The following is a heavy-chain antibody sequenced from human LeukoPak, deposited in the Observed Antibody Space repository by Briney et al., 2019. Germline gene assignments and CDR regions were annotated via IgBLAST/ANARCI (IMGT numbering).Heavy chain of an antibody. CDR3: ARIASSAFDH. CDR1: GLTFTNSS. CDR2: ISSRSNYV. V-gene: IGHV3-21*01. D-gene: IGHD6-6*01. J-gene: IGHJ5*02. Sequence: GGSLRLSCAASGLTFTNSSMNWVRQAPGKGLEWVSSISSRSNYVYYADSVRGRFTVSRDSAKNSLHLQMSSLRVADTAVYYCARIASSAFDHWGQGTLVTVSS.